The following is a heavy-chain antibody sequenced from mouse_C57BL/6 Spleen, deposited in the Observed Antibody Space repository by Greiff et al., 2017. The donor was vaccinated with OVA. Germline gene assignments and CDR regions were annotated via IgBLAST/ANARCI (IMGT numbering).Heavy chain of an antibody. J-gene: IGHJ2*01. Sequence: QLQESGPELVKPGASVKISCTASGYSFTDYNMNWVKQSNGKSLEWIGVINHNYGTTSYNQKFTGKATLTVAQSSSPAYMQLNSLTSEDSAVDYCARDYHGISYDYWGQGTTLTVSS. D-gene: IGHD1-1*01. CDR3: ARDYHGISYDY. CDR1: GYSFTDYN. V-gene: IGHV1-39*01. CDR2: INHNYGTT.